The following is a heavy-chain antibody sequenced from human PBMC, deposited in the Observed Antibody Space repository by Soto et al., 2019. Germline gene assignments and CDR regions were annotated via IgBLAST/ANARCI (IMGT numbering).Heavy chain of an antibody. V-gene: IGHV3-7*05. Sequence: EVQLVESGGGLVQPGGSLRLSCAASGFTFDTYWMSWVRQAPGKGLEWVANIKPDGSLTDYVDSVRGRFTISRDNAKNSLFLQMNSPRAEHTAVYYCARNGRWGHGTVVTVYS. D-gene: IGHD2-8*01. CDR2: IKPDGSLT. CDR1: GFTFDTYW. J-gene: IGHJ4*03. CDR3: ARNGR.